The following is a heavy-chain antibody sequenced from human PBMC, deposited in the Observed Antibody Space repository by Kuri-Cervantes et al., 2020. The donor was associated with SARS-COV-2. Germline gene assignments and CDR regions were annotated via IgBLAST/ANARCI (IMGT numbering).Heavy chain of an antibody. J-gene: IGHJ4*02. D-gene: IGHD6-13*01. Sequence: GESLKIPCAASGFTFSNAWMSWVRQAPGKGLEWVGRIKSKTDGGTTDYAAPVKGRFTISRDDSKNTLYLQMNSLKTEDTAVYYCTIDSSSRTPLAYWGQGTLVTVSS. CDR3: TIDSSSRTPLAY. V-gene: IGHV3-15*01. CDR1: GFTFSNAW. CDR2: IKSKTDGGTT.